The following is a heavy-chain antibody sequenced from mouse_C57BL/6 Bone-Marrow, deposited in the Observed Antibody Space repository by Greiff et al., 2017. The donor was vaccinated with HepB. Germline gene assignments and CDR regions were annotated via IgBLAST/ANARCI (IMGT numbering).Heavy chain of an antibody. CDR3: TLPGLRRLDY. V-gene: IGHV1-15*01. CDR1: GYTFTDYE. J-gene: IGHJ2*01. D-gene: IGHD2-2*01. Sequence: QVQLQHSGAELVRPGASVTLSCKASGYTFTDYEMHWVKQTPVHGLEWIGAIDPETGGTAYNQKFKGKAILTADKSSSTAYMELRSLTSEDSAVYYCTLPGLRRLDYWGQGTTLTVSS. CDR2: IDPETGGT.